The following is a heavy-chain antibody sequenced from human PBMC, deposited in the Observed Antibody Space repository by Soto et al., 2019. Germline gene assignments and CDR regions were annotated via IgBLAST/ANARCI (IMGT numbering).Heavy chain of an antibody. J-gene: IGHJ4*02. D-gene: IGHD5-18*01. CDR1: GFTDSNAW. V-gene: IGHV3-15*02. CDR2: IKSKTEGGTT. Sequence: EVQLVESGGALVKPGESLRLSCAASGFTDSNAWMSWVRQAPGKGLEWVGRIKSKTEGGTTDHAAPVKGRFNVSRDDSKNTLYLHMNSLKTEDTAVYYCATSTYSYTYFRYLGQGTLVTVSS. CDR3: ATSTYSYTYFRY.